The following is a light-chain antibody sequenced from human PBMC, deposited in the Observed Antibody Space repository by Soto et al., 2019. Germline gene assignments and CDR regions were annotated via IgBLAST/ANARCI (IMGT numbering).Light chain of an antibody. J-gene: IGKJ1*01. CDR3: QQDGSSPLWT. V-gene: IGKV3-20*01. CDR2: GAS. CDR1: QSVSSSY. Sequence: EVVLTQSPGTLSLSPGERATLSCRASQSVSSSYLAWYQQKPGQAPRLLIYGASNRATGIPDRFSGSGSGTDFTLTISRLEPEDFAVYYCQQDGSSPLWTFGQGTKMEIK.